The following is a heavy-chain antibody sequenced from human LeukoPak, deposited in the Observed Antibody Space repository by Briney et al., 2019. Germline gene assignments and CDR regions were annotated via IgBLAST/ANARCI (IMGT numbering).Heavy chain of an antibody. V-gene: IGHV1-8*01. D-gene: IGHD5-12*01. CDR2: MNPNSGNT. CDR3: ARLADSGYDWSWFDP. J-gene: IGHJ5*02. CDR1: GYTFTSYD. Sequence: ASVKVSCKASGYTFTSYDINRVRQAPGQGLEWMGWMNPNSGNTGYAQKFQGRVTMTRNTSISTAYMELSSLRSEDTAVYYCARLADSGYDWSWFDPWGQGTLVTVSS.